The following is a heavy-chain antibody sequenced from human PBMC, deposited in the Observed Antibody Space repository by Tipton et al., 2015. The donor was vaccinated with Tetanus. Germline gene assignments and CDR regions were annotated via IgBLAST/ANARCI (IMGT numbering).Heavy chain of an antibody. CDR2: MFYNGDA. Sequence: LSCTVSGASMKSGSFYWGWIRRHPGRGLEWIGYMFYNGDAFYNPSLKSRLAMSLDASKNLFSLNLTSVTAADTAVYYCARGGEQWALRYFQYWGQGTLVTVSS. CDR3: ARGGEQWALRYFQY. V-gene: IGHV4-31*02. D-gene: IGHD1/OR15-1a*01. J-gene: IGHJ4*02. CDR1: GASMKSGSFY.